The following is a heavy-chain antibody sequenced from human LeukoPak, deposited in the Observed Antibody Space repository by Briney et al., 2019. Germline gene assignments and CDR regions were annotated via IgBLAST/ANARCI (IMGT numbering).Heavy chain of an antibody. CDR2: IYYTGSI. CDR1: GGSMTSYY. CDR3: ARHGSNYYDSSGYFDY. J-gene: IGHJ4*02. Sequence: SETLSLTCTVSGGSMTSYYWSWIRQPPGKGLEWIGYIYYTGSINYNPSLKSRVNISIDTSKNQLSLKLSSVTAADTAVYYCARHGSNYYDSSGYFDYWGQGTLVTVSS. V-gene: IGHV4-59*08. D-gene: IGHD3-22*01.